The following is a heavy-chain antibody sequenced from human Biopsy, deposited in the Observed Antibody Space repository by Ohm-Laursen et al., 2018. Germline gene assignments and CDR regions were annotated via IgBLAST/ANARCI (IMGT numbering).Heavy chain of an antibody. Sequence: SDTLSLTCNVSGGSISSYYWSWIRQSPGKGLEWIGFIFYSGSTYYNPSLKSRTTISVDSSKNQFSLRLRSVTAADTAVYYCARGGNGYNYVTPGTWFDPWDRGTPVTVSS. J-gene: IGHJ5*02. CDR3: ARGGNGYNYVTPGTWFDP. CDR2: IFYSGST. CDR1: GGSISSYY. V-gene: IGHV4-59*07. D-gene: IGHD5-24*01.